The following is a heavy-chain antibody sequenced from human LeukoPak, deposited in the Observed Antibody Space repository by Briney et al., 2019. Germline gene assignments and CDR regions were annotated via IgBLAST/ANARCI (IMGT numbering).Heavy chain of an antibody. CDR1: GGSFSGYY. J-gene: IGHJ4*02. D-gene: IGHD6-6*01. CDR3: ARVDPDSSSTLEVFDY. CDR2: INHSGST. Sequence: PSETLSLTCAVYGGSFSGYYWSWIRQPPGKGLEWIGEINHSGSTNYNPSLKSRVTISVDTSKNQFSLKLSSVTAADTAVYYCARVDPDSSSTLEVFDYWGQGTLVTVSS. V-gene: IGHV4-34*01.